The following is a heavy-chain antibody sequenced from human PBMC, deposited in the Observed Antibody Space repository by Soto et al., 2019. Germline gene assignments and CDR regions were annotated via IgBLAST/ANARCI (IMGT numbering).Heavy chain of an antibody. J-gene: IGHJ4*02. CDR2: IYYSGNT. CDR3: ARQVGAADYFDS. Sequence: QLQLQESGPGLVKPSETLSLTCTVSGGSISSSSYYWGWIRQPPGKGLEWIGSIYYSGNTYYSPSLKRRVTISVDTSNNQFSLKLTSVTAADTAVYDCARQVGAADYFDSWGPGTLVTVSS. D-gene: IGHD2-15*01. CDR1: GGSISSSSYY. V-gene: IGHV4-39*01.